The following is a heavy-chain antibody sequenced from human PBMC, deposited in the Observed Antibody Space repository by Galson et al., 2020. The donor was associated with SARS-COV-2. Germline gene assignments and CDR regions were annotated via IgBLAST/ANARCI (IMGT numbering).Heavy chain of an antibody. J-gene: IGHJ4*02. Sequence: GGSLRLSCAASGFTFSSYWMSWVRQAPGKGLEWVANIKQDGSEKYYVDSVKGRFTISRDNAKNSLYLQMNSLRAEDTAVYYCARDRGRTSYYYDSSGYPDYWGQGTLVTVSP. D-gene: IGHD3-22*01. CDR1: GFTFSSYW. V-gene: IGHV3-7*01. CDR3: ARDRGRTSYYYDSSGYPDY. CDR2: IKQDGSEK.